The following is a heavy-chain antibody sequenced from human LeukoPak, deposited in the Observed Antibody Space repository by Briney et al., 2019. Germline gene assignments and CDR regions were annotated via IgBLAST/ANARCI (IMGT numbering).Heavy chain of an antibody. D-gene: IGHD2-2*01. J-gene: IGHJ4*02. CDR2: ISGSGGST. CDR1: GFTFSSYG. Sequence: PGGSLRLSCAASGFTFSSYGMHWVCQAPGKGLEWVSAISGSGGSTYYADSVKGRFTISRDNSKNTLYLQMNSLRAEDTAVYYCALSSVPAAMNYWGQGTLVTVSS. V-gene: IGHV3-23*01. CDR3: ALSSVPAAMNY.